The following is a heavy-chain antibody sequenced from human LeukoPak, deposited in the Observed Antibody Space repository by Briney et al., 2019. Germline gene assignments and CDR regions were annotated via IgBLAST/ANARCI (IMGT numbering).Heavy chain of an antibody. J-gene: IGHJ4*02. CDR1: GFTFSSYA. V-gene: IGHV3-23*01. CDR2: ISGSGGST. Sequence: PGGSLRLSCAASGFTFSSYAMSWVRQAPGKGLEWVSAISGSGGSTYYADSVKGRFTISRDNAENSVYLQMNSLRDEDTAVYYCARDNTALFDYWGQGTLVTVSS. CDR3: ARDNTALFDY.